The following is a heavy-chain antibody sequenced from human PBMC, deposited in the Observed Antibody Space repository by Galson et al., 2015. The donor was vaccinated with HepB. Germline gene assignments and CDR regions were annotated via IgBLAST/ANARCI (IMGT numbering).Heavy chain of an antibody. V-gene: IGHV3-30*18. D-gene: IGHD3-10*01. J-gene: IGHJ4*02. CDR2: ISYDGSNK. Sequence: SLRLSCAASGFIFSTYGMHWVRQAPGKGLEWLAVISYDGSNKYFTDSVKGRFTISRDNAKNTLYLQMNSLRAEDTAVYDCAKGYYFSSGSFDYWGQGTLVTVSS. CDR3: AKGYYFSSGSFDY. CDR1: GFIFSTYG.